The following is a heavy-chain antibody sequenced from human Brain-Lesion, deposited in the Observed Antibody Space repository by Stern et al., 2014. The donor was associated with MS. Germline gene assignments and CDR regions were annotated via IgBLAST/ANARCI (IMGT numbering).Heavy chain of an antibody. CDR2: IFNSGSP. J-gene: IGHJ6*02. V-gene: IGHV4-61*02. CDR3: ARGRVVPGFQYYATDV. Sequence: VQLVQSGPGLVKPSQTLSLSCTVSGGSISSGGYYWSWIRQPAGKGLEWIGRIFNSGSPSYTPPPKSRVTISIDTSKNQFSLRLNSMTAADTAVYYCARGRVVPGFQYYATDVWGQGTTVIVSS. D-gene: IGHD2-2*01. CDR1: GGSISSGGYY.